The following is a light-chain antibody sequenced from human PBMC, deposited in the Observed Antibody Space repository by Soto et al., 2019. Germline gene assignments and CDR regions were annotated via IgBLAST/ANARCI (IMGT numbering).Light chain of an antibody. V-gene: IGKV3-20*01. J-gene: IGKJ1*01. CDR2: GAS. CDR3: QQYGSSGT. Sequence: EIVLTQSPGSLSLSPGARATLSYRASQSVSNNYLAWYQQKPGQAPRLLIYGASNRATGIPDRFSGSGSGTDFTLTISRLEPEDFAVYYCQQYGSSGTFGQGTKVDIK. CDR1: QSVSNNY.